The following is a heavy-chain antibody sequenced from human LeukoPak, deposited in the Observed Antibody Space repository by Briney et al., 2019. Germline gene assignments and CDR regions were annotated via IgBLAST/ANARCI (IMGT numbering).Heavy chain of an antibody. CDR2: ISGSGGST. CDR1: GFTFSNAW. CDR3: AKSAATVTMYDY. V-gene: IGHV3-23*01. Sequence: GGSLRLSCAASGFTFSNAWMSWVRQAPGKGLEWVSAISGSGGSTYYADSVKGRFTISRDNSKNTLYLQMNSLRAEDTAVYYCAKSAATVTMYDYWGQGTLVTVSS. D-gene: IGHD4-17*01. J-gene: IGHJ4*02.